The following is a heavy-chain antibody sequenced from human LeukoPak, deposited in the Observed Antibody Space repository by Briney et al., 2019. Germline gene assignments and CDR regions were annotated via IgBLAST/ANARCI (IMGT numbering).Heavy chain of an antibody. J-gene: IGHJ3*01. V-gene: IGHV6-1*01. Sequence: SQTLSLTCALSGDSVSSNSAAWNWLRQSPSRGLEWLGRTYYRSKWYYDDALSVESRISIKPDTSKNQLTLQLNSVTPEDTALYFCARGGLVRGSINSFIAFDVWGQGIMVTVSS. CDR3: ARGGLVRGSINSFIAFDV. CDR1: GDSVSSNSAA. CDR2: TYYRSKWYY. D-gene: IGHD3-10*01.